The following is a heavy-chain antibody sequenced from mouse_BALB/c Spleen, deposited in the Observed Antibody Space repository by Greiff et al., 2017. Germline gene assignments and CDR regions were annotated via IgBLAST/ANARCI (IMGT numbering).Heavy chain of an antibody. CDR3: ARSTWFAY. V-gene: IGHV1-7*01. CDR2: INPSTGYT. Sequence: VQLQQSGAELAKPGASVKMSCKASGYTFTSYWMHWVKQRPGQGLEWIGYINPSTGYTEYNQKFKDKATLTADKSSSTAYMQLSSLTSEDSAVYYCARSTWFAYWGQRTLVTVSA. CDR1: GYTFTSYW. J-gene: IGHJ3*01.